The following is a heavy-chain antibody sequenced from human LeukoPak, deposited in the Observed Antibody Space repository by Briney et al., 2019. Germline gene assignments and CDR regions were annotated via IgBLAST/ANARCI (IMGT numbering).Heavy chain of an antibody. Sequence: GESLKISCTGSGYSFSSYWIVWVRQMPGKGLEWMGITYPSDSATTYSPSFQGQVTISADKSISTAYLQWSSLKASDTAVYYRARSVGATPLDYWGQGTLVTVSS. J-gene: IGHJ4*02. D-gene: IGHD1-26*01. V-gene: IGHV5-51*01. CDR1: GYSFSSYW. CDR3: ARSVGATPLDY. CDR2: TYPSDSAT.